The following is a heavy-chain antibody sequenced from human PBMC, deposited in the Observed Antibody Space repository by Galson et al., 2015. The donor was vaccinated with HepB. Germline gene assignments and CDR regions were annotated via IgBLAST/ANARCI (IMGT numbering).Heavy chain of an antibody. J-gene: IGHJ4*02. V-gene: IGHV3-9*01. CDR1: GFTFDDYA. CDR3: AKGYCSSTSCYFNY. Sequence: SLRLSCAASGFTFDDYAMHWVRRAPGKGLEWVSGISWNSGSIGYADSVKGRFTISRDNAKNSLYLQMNSLRAEDTALYYCAKGYCSSTSCYFNYWGQGTLVTVSS. D-gene: IGHD2-2*01. CDR2: ISWNSGSI.